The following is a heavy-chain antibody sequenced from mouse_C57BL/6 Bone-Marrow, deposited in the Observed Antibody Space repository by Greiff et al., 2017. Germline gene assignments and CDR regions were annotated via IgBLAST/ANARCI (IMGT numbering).Heavy chain of an antibody. CDR1: GFTFSSYG. CDR2: ISSGGSYT. D-gene: IGHD2-3*01. J-gene: IGHJ2*01. Sequence: EVQRVESGGDLVKPGGSLKLSCAASGFTFSSYGMSWVRQTPDKRLEWVATISSGGSYTYSPDSVKGRFTISRDNAKNTLYLQMSSLKSEDTAMYYCARRFYVGYDDYFDYWGQGTTLTVSS. CDR3: ARRFYVGYDDYFDY. V-gene: IGHV5-6*01.